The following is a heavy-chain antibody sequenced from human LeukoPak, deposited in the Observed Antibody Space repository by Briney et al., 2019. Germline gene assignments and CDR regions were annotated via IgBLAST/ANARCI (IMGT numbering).Heavy chain of an antibody. CDR3: ARLYDSSGYTNWLDP. CDR2: IYYSGSS. J-gene: IGHJ5*02. Sequence: PSETLSLTCTVSGGSISSHYWSGIRQPPGKGLEWIEYIYYSGSSKYNPSLKSRVTISVDTSKNQFSLKLSSVTAADTAVYYCARLYDSSGYTNWLDPWGQGTLVTVSS. V-gene: IGHV4-59*11. CDR1: GGSISSHY. D-gene: IGHD3-22*01.